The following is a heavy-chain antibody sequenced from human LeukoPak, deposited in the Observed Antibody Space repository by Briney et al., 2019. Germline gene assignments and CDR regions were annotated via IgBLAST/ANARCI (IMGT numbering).Heavy chain of an antibody. CDR3: ARIGITIFGVVKGFDH. Sequence: PGGSLRLSCAASGFTFSSYWMSWVRQAPGKGLEWVANIKQDGSEKYYVDSVKGRFTISRDNAKNSLYLQMNSPRAEDTAVYYCARIGITIFGVVKGFDHWGQGTLVTVSS. D-gene: IGHD3-3*01. J-gene: IGHJ5*02. CDR2: IKQDGSEK. V-gene: IGHV3-7*01. CDR1: GFTFSSYW.